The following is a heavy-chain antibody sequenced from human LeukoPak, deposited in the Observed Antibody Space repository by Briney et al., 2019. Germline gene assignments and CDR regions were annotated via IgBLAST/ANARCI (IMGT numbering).Heavy chain of an antibody. V-gene: IGHV3-15*01. CDR1: GFTFDDYG. D-gene: IGHD3-22*01. J-gene: IGHJ4*02. Sequence: GGSLRLSCAASGFTFDDYGMSWVRQAPGKGLEWVGRIKSKTDGGTTDYAAPVKGRFTISRDDSKNTLYLQMNSLKTEDTAVYYCTTGFDSSGYYPVYYFDYWGQGTLVTVSS. CDR3: TTGFDSSGYYPVYYFDY. CDR2: IKSKTDGGTT.